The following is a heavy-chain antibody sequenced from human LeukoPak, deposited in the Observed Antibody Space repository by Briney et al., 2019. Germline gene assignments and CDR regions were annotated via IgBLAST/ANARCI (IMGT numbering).Heavy chain of an antibody. CDR3: VRDHNGPYTFDY. V-gene: IGHV3-48*03. J-gene: IGHJ4*02. CDR2: ISSSGSTI. CDR1: GFTFSNYE. Sequence: PGGSLRLSCAASGFTFSNYEMNWVRQAPGKGLEWVSYISSSGSTIYYADSVKGRFTISRDNANNSLYLQMNSLRAEDTAVYYCVRDHNGPYTFDYWGQGTLVTVSS. D-gene: IGHD2-2*02.